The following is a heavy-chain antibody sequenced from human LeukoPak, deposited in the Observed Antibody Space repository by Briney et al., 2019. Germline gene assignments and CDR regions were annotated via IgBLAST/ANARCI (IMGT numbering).Heavy chain of an antibody. V-gene: IGHV3-7*03. D-gene: IGHD3-22*01. J-gene: IGHJ5*02. Sequence: GGSLRLSCAASGFTFSSYWMSWVRQAPGKGLEWVANIKQDGSEKYYVDSVKGRFIISRDNAKNSLYLQMNSLRAEDTAVYYCARDHLDSSGYNWFDPWGQGTLVTVSS. CDR1: GFTFSSYW. CDR3: ARDHLDSSGYNWFDP. CDR2: IKQDGSEK.